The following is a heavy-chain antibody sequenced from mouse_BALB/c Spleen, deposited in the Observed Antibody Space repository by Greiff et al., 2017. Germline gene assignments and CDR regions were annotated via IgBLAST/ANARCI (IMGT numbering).Heavy chain of an antibody. CDR2: IWGDGST. CDR1: GFSFTGYG. D-gene: IGHD2-3*01. V-gene: IGHV2-6-7*01. Sequence: QVQLKESGPGLVAPSQSLSITCTASGFSFTGYGVNWVRQPPGKGLEWLGMIWGDGSTDYNSALKSRLSIIQENSKNQVFLKLNRLQTDDTARYYCARDRDGYYVRAMDYWGQGTSGNVS. J-gene: IGHJ4*01. CDR3: ARDRDGYYVRAMDY.